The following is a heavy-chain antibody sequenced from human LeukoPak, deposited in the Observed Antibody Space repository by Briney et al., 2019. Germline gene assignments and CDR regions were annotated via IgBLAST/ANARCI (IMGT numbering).Heavy chain of an antibody. J-gene: IGHJ5*01. Sequence: PGGSLRLSCAASGLTFSDSCMTWVRQAPGKGVEWVAYISGSGHDINYSDSVKGRFTISRDNAKNSLYLQMSSLRVEDTAVYYCTRDPRHFDSCGQGTLVTVSS. CDR3: TRDPRHFDS. CDR2: ISGSGHDI. D-gene: IGHD6-6*01. V-gene: IGHV3-11*04. CDR1: GLTFSDSC.